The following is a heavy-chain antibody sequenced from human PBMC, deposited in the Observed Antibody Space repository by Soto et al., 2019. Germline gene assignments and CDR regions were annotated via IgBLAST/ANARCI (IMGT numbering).Heavy chain of an antibody. CDR2: MNPNSGNR. V-gene: IGHV1-8*01. CDR3: ARAIRDQLLSDN. Sequence: ASVKVSCKASGYTFSNYDISWVRQATGQGLEWMGWMNPNSGNRGYAQKFQGRVTMTRDTSITTAYLELSSLISEDTAIYYCARAIRDQLLSDNWGQGTPVTVSS. J-gene: IGHJ4*02. CDR1: GYTFSNYD. D-gene: IGHD2-2*01.